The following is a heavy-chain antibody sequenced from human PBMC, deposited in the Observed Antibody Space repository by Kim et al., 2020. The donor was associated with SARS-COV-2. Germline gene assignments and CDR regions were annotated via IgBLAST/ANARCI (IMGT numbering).Heavy chain of an antibody. V-gene: IGHV3-23*01. D-gene: IGHD3-22*01. Sequence: DSGKGRFTISRDNSKNQLYLQMNSLRAEDTAVYYCAKAMIVVVNLYGMDVWGQGTTVTVSS. J-gene: IGHJ6*02. CDR3: AKAMIVVVNLYGMDV.